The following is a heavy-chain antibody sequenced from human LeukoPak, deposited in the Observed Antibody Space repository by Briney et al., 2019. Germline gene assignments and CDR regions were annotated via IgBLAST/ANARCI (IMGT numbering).Heavy chain of an antibody. Sequence: PSETLSLTCAVYGGSFSGYYWSWIRQPPGKGLEWIGEINHSGSTNYNPSLKSRVTISVDTSKNQFSLKLSSVTAAGTAVYYCARAFLAAAGTFVYYYYGMDVWGQGTTVTVSS. CDR1: GGSFSGYY. J-gene: IGHJ6*02. CDR3: ARAFLAAAGTFVYYYYGMDV. D-gene: IGHD6-13*01. V-gene: IGHV4-34*01. CDR2: INHSGST.